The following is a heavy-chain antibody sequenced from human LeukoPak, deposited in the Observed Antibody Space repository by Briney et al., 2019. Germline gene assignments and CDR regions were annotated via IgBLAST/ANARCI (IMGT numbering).Heavy chain of an antibody. CDR3: AATVAGSKHFDY. CDR2: ILTSGST. CDR1: GGSISSYY. J-gene: IGHJ4*02. V-gene: IGHV4-4*07. Sequence: PSETLPLTCTISGGSISSYYRSWIRQPAGKGLEWIGRILTSGSTNYNPSHKSRVTMSVDTSKNQFSLKLSSVTAADMAVYYCAATVAGSKHFDYWGRGSLVTVSS. D-gene: IGHD6-19*01.